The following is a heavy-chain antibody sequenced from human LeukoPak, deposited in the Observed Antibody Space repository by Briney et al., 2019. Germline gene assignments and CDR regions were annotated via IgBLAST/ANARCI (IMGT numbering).Heavy chain of an antibody. CDR1: GYSISSGYY. V-gene: IGHV4-38-2*01. J-gene: IGHJ4*02. CDR2: IYHSGST. Sequence: SETLSLTCAVSGYSISSGYYWGWIRQPPGKGLEWIGRIYHSGSTYYNPSLKSRVTISVDTSKDQFSLKLSSVTAADTAVYYCARVEGGFGELWGYYFDYWGQGTLVTVSS. D-gene: IGHD3-10*01. CDR3: ARVEGGFGELWGYYFDY.